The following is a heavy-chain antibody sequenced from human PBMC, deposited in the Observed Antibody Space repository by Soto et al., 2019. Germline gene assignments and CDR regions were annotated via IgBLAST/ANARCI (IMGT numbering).Heavy chain of an antibody. D-gene: IGHD6-6*01. Sequence: SETLSLTCTVSGGSISSGDYYWSWIRQHPGKGLEWIGYIYYTGSAYYNPSLKSRITISVDTSKNQLSLDLSSVTVADTAFYYCARDVSRSRWFDPWGQGTLVTVSS. J-gene: IGHJ5*02. CDR1: GGSISSGDYY. CDR3: ARDVSRSRWFDP. CDR2: IYYTGSA. V-gene: IGHV4-31*03.